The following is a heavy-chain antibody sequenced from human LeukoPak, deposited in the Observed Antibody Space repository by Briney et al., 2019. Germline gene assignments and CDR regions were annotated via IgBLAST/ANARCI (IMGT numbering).Heavy chain of an antibody. CDR3: ARDQGYYDSSANPDAFDI. CDR1: GGSFSGYY. V-gene: IGHV4-34*01. Sequence: SETLSLTCAVYGGSFSGYYWSWIRQPPGKGLEWIGEINHSGSTNYNPSLKSRVTISVDTSKNQFSLKLSSVTAADTAVYYCARDQGYYDSSANPDAFDIWGQGTMVTVSS. J-gene: IGHJ3*02. CDR2: INHSGST. D-gene: IGHD3-22*01.